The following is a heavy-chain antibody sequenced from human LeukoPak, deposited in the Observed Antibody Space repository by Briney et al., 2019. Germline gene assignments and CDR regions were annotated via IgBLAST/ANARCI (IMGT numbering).Heavy chain of an antibody. CDR1: GGSISSGGYY. V-gene: IGHV4-31*03. J-gene: IGHJ4*02. CDR3: ARDPVTPGGSRRGS. D-gene: IGHD3-16*01. Sequence: PSQTLSLTCTVSGGSISSGGYYWSWIRQHPGKGLEWIGYIYYSGSTCYNPSLKSRVTISVDTSKNQFSLKLSSVTAADTAVYYCARDPVTPGGSRRGSWGQGTLVTVPS. CDR2: IYYSGST.